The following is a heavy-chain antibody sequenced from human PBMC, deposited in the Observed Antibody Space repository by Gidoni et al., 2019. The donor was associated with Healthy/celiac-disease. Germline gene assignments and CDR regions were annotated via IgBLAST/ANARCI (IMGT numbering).Heavy chain of an antibody. CDR3: AKGFYYYGMDV. CDR2: ISYDGSNK. V-gene: IGHV3-30*18. Sequence: QVQLVESGGGAVQPGRSLRLSRAASGFTFSSYGMHWVRQAPGKGLEWVAVISYDGSNKYYADSLKGRFTISRDNSKNTLYLQMNSLRAEDTAVYYCAKGFYYYGMDVWGQGTTVTVSS. CDR1: GFTFSSYG. J-gene: IGHJ6*02.